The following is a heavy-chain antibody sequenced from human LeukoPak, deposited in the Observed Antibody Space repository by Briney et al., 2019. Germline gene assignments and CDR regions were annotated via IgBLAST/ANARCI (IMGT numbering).Heavy chain of an antibody. D-gene: IGHD6-13*01. CDR2: ISYDGSNK. J-gene: IGHJ4*02. CDR1: GFTFSSYA. CDR3: AKFIGAAAGSIDY. V-gene: IGHV3-30-3*02. Sequence: GGSLRLSCAASGFTFSSYAMHWVRQAPGKGLEWVAVISYDGSNKYYADSVKGRFTISRDNSKNTLYLQMNSLRAEDTAVYYCAKFIGAAAGSIDYWGQGTLVTVSS.